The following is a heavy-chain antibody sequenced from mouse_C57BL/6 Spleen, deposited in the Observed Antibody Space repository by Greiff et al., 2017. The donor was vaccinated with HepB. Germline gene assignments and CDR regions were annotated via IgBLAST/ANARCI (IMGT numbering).Heavy chain of an antibody. CDR3: ARERAYYSNYEAWFAY. Sequence: VKVVESGGGLVKPGGSLKLSCAASGFTFSSYAMSWVRQTPEKRLEWVATISDGGSYTYYPDNVKGRFTISRDNAKNNLYLQMSHLKSEDTAMYYCARERAYYSNYEAWFAYWGQGTLVTVSA. CDR1: GFTFSSYA. D-gene: IGHD2-5*01. CDR2: ISDGGSYT. V-gene: IGHV5-4*01. J-gene: IGHJ3*01.